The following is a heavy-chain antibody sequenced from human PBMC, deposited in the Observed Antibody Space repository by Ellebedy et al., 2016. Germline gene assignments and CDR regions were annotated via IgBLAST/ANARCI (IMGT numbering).Heavy chain of an antibody. CDR3: ARDRMISDY. J-gene: IGHJ4*02. D-gene: IGHD3/OR15-3a*01. V-gene: IGHV3-30-3*01. CDR2: ISFDGSND. Sequence: GESLKISXVASGFTFSSYAMHWVRQAPGKGLEWVAVISFDGSNDYYADSVKGRFTISRDNSKNTLYLQMNSLRAEDTAVYYCARDRMISDYWGQGTLVTVSS. CDR1: GFTFSSYA.